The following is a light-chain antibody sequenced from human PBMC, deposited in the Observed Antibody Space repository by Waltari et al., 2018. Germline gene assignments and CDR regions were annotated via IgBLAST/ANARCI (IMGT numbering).Light chain of an antibody. CDR2: DDR. Sequence: QSVLTQPPSVSAAPGQMVAISCSGGASNVEHNFVSWYQQLPGTAPKLLIYDDRRGPSGIPYRFSGAKAGTSATLASTGLQTGDEADYYCGAWDSSLTAGVFGEGTKLTVL. CDR3: GAWDSSLTAGV. CDR1: ASNVEHNF. J-gene: IGLJ3*02. V-gene: IGLV1-51*01.